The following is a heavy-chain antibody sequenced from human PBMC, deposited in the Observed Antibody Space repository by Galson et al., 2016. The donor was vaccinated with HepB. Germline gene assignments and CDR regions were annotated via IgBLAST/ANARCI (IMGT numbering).Heavy chain of an antibody. Sequence: QSGAEVKKPGESLKISCKGSGYSFTSYWIGWVRQMPGKGLEWMGIIYPGDSDTRYSPSFQGQVTISADKSITTAYLQWSSLKASDTAMYYCARHDFRGVGAPGQSGDFWGQGALVTVSS. CDR1: GYSFTSYW. CDR2: IYPGDSDT. J-gene: IGHJ4*02. CDR3: ARHDFRGVGAPGQSGDF. D-gene: IGHD2-2*01. V-gene: IGHV5-51*01.